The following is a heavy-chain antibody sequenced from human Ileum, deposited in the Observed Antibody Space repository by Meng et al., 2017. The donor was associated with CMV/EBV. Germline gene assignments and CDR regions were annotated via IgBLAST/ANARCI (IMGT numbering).Heavy chain of an antibody. CDR2: INPKSGGT. V-gene: IGHV1-2*02. CDR3: ARGVRMGSTREYSFDF. D-gene: IGHD2/OR15-2a*01. CDR1: GYTFNGYN. Sequence: VQAAQAEAESETAGGLGQGSSQASGYTFNGYNLHGGRQVPGQGLEWMGWINPKSGGTKFEQHFQGRVSMTRDTSINTAFMELSRLRSDDTAVYFCARGVRMGSTREYSFDFWGQGTLVTVSS. J-gene: IGHJ4*02.